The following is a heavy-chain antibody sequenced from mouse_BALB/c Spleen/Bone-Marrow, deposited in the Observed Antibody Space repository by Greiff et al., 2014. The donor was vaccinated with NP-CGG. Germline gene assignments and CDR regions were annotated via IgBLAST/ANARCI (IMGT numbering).Heavy chain of an antibody. CDR2: IDPYDSET. CDR1: GYSFTSYW. J-gene: IGHJ4*01. V-gene: IGHV1S126*01. D-gene: IGHD4-1*01. CDR3: ARVWDEGSYAMDY. Sequence: VKLQESGPQLVRPGASVKISCKASGYSFTSYWMHWVKQRPGQGLEWIGMIDPYDSETRLNQKFKDKATLTVDKSSSTAYMQLSSPTSEDSAVYYCARVWDEGSYAMDYWGQGTSVTVSS.